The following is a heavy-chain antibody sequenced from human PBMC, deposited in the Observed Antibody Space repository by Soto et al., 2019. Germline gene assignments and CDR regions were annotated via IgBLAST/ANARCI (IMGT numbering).Heavy chain of an antibody. Sequence: QVQLVESGGGVVQPGRSLRLSCAASGFTFSSYVMHWVRQAPGKGLEWVEVVSNDGSNKDYADSVKGTFTISIDNSNNTLYLQMNSLRAEDTAVYYCAKVLLTYTSGWYHPHFDYWGQGTLVTFSS. CDR2: VSNDGSNK. CDR3: AKVLLTYTSGWYHPHFDY. J-gene: IGHJ4*02. V-gene: IGHV3-30*18. CDR1: GFTFSSYV. D-gene: IGHD6-19*01.